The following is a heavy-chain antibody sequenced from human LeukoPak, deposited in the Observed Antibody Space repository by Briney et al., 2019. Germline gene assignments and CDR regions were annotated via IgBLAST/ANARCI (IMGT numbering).Heavy chain of an antibody. Sequence: GGSLRLSCEASGFTFSSYWMSWVRQAPGKGLEWVANIKQGGSEKNYVDSVKGRFTISRENSKNTLHLQMNSLRAEDTAVYYCAKDHYYYGSGIYFMHYFDYWGQRTLVTVSS. CDR3: AKDHYYYGSGIYFMHYFDY. V-gene: IGHV3-7*01. D-gene: IGHD3-10*01. CDR2: IKQGGSEK. CDR1: GFTFSSYW. J-gene: IGHJ4*02.